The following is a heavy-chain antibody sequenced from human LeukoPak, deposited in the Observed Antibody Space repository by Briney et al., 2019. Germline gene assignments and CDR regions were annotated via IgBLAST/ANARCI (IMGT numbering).Heavy chain of an antibody. Sequence: GASVTVSCKASGGTFSSYAISWVRQAPGQGLEWMGGIIPIFGTANYAQKFQGRVTITADESTSTAYMELSSLRSEDTAVYYCARVMTKRWLQFYPFDYWGQGTLVTVSS. V-gene: IGHV1-69*13. D-gene: IGHD5-24*01. J-gene: IGHJ4*02. CDR1: GGTFSSYA. CDR3: ARVMTKRWLQFYPFDY. CDR2: IIPIFGTA.